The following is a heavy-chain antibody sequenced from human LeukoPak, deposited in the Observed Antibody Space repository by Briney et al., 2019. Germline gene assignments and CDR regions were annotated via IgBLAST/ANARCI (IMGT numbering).Heavy chain of an antibody. V-gene: IGHV4-59*01. CDR1: GGSISSYY. CDR3: ARESGSYYSVDYFDY. J-gene: IGHJ4*02. Sequence: SETLSLTCTVSGGSISSYYWSWIRQPPGKGLEWIGYIYYSGSTNYNPSVKSRVTISVDTSKNQFSLKLSSVTAADTAVYYCARESGSYYSVDYFDYWGQGTLVTVSS. D-gene: IGHD1-26*01. CDR2: IYYSGST.